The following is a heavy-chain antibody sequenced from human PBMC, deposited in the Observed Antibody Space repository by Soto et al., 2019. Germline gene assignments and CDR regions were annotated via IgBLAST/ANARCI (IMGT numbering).Heavy chain of an antibody. V-gene: IGHV3-21*01. CDR1: GFTLSNYI. CDR3: ARDPSPYEFWSGSKRPYGLDG. Sequence: GGSLRLSCEASGFTLSNYIINWVRQAPGRGLEWVSSISTTSSYKYYADSVKGRFTISRDNAKNSVYLQMNSLRAEDTAVYYCARDPSPYEFWSGSKRPYGLDGWGQGTTVTVSS. J-gene: IGHJ6*02. CDR2: ISTTSSYK. D-gene: IGHD3-3*01.